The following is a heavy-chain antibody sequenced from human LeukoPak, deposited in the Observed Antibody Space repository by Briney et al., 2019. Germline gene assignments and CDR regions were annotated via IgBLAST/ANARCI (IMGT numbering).Heavy chain of an antibody. J-gene: IGHJ4*02. D-gene: IGHD3-22*01. CDR2: VNPSSDST. Sequence: ASVKVSCKASGYTFTSYYLHWVPQAPGQGLEWMGIVNPSSDSTSYAQRFQGRVTMTRDTSTSTVYMELSSLRSEDTAVYYCARVRSGCFDYWGQGTLVTVSS. CDR1: GYTFTSYY. CDR3: ARVRSGCFDY. V-gene: IGHV1-46*01.